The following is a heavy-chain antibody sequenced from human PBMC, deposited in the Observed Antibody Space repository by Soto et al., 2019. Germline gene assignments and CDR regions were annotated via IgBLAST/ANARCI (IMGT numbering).Heavy chain of an antibody. D-gene: IGHD2-2*01. Sequence: QVTLKESGPVLVKPTETLTLTCTVSGFSLSNARMGVSWIRQPPGKALEWLAHIFSNDEKSYSTSLKSRLTITKDTSKSQVVLTMTNMDPVDTATYYCARTKLTDIVVVPAYDYWGQGTLVTVSS. CDR1: GFSLSNARMG. CDR3: ARTKLTDIVVVPAYDY. V-gene: IGHV2-26*01. J-gene: IGHJ4*02. CDR2: IFSNDEK.